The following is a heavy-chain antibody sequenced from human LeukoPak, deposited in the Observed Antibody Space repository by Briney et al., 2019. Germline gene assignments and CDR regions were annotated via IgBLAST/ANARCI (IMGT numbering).Heavy chain of an antibody. CDR2: IHYTGST. J-gene: IGHJ5*02. CDR3: ARTYMTSARFDP. Sequence: SQTLSLTCTASGGSISSGGYYWSWIRQHPGKGLEWIGYIHYTGSTYYNASLKSRVTISVDTSKNQFSLKLSSVTAADTAVYYCARTYMTSARFDPWGQGTLVTVSS. CDR1: GGSISSGGYY. D-gene: IGHD2-21*02. V-gene: IGHV4-31*03.